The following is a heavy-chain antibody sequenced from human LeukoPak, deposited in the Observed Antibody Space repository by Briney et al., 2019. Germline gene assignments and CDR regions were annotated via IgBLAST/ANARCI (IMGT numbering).Heavy chain of an antibody. V-gene: IGHV3-66*01. Sequence: PGGSLRLSRAASGFTVSSNYMSWVRQAPGKGLEWVSVIYSGGSTYYADSVKGRFTISRDNSKNTLYLQMNSLRAEDTAVYYCATRLRGYSYGYLDYWGQGTLVTVSS. CDR1: GFTVSSNY. CDR2: IYSGGST. CDR3: ATRLRGYSYGYLDY. D-gene: IGHD5-18*01. J-gene: IGHJ4*02.